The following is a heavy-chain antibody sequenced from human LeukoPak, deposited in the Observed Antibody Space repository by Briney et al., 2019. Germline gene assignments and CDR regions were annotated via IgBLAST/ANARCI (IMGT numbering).Heavy chain of an antibody. Sequence: GGSLRLSCAASGFPFSNHAMSWVRQAPGKGLEWVSSINGNGGNTYYADSVKGRFAISRDNSKNTLYLQMNSLRAEDTAVYFCARDQRSGYSGYDYHYYYYMDVWGKGTTVTVSS. CDR3: ARDQRSGYSGYDYHYYYYMDV. CDR1: GFPFSNHA. J-gene: IGHJ6*03. CDR2: INGNGGNT. D-gene: IGHD5-12*01. V-gene: IGHV3-23*01.